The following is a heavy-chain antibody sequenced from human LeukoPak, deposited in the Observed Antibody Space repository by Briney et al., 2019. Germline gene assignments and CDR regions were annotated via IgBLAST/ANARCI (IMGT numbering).Heavy chain of an antibody. CDR2: INPNSGGT. D-gene: IGHD6-19*01. CDR1: GYTFTGYY. V-gene: IGHV1-2*02. Sequence: ASVKVSCKASGYTFTGYYMHWVRQAPGQGPEWMGWINPNSGGTNYAQKFQGRVTMTRDTSISTAYMELSRLRSDDTAVYYCARDRTRTGYSSGWYHDYWGQGTLVTVSS. CDR3: ARDRTRTGYSSGWYHDY. J-gene: IGHJ4*02.